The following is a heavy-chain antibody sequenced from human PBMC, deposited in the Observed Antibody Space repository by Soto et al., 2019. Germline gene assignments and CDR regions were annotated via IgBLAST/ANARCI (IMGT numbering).Heavy chain of an antibody. Sequence: GASVKVSCKASGYTFTSYYMHWVRQAPGQGLEWMGIINPSGGSTSYAQKFQGRVTMTRDTSTSTVYMELSSLRSEDTAVYYCARAQKGPTYYYDSSGYYYPADWFDPWGQGTLVTVSS. CDR3: ARAQKGPTYYYDSSGYYYPADWFDP. J-gene: IGHJ5*02. CDR1: GYTFTSYY. D-gene: IGHD3-22*01. CDR2: INPSGGST. V-gene: IGHV1-46*01.